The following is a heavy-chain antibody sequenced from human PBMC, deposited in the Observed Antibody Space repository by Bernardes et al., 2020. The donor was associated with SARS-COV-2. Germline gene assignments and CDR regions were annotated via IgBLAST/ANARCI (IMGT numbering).Heavy chain of an antibody. V-gene: IGHV2-5*02. J-gene: IGHJ4*02. CDR1: GFSLTTSGAG. Sequence: SGPTLVKPTQTLTLTCTFSGFSLTTSGAGVGWIRQPPGKALDWLALIYWDDDKRYNPSLKSRLTITKDTSKNQVVLTVTNMDPVDTATYYCVQKHTSGYYYVNWGQGTLVTVSS. CDR2: IYWDDDK. CDR3: VQKHTSGYYYVN. D-gene: IGHD3-22*01.